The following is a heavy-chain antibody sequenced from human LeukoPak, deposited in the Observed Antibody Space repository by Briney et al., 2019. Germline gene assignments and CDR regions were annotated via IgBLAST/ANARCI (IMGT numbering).Heavy chain of an antibody. D-gene: IGHD3-22*01. CDR3: ARDSEYYDSSGYYYDLRH. Sequence: GASVKVSCKASGYTFTGNFMHWVRQAPGQGLEWMGRINPNSGGTNYAQQFQGRVTMTSDTSISTAYMELSRLRSDDTAVYYCARDSEYYDSSGYYYDLRHWGQGTLVTVSS. CDR1: GYTFTGNF. J-gene: IGHJ1*01. V-gene: IGHV1-2*06. CDR2: INPNSGGT.